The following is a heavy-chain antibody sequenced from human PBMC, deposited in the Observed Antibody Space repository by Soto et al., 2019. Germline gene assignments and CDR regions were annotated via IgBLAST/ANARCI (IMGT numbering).Heavy chain of an antibody. J-gene: IGHJ4*02. V-gene: IGHV3-7*01. CDR2: IKQDGSEK. D-gene: IGHD6-13*01. CDR3: ARDLNRLLEQQPFDY. Sequence: TGGSLRLSCAASGFTFSSYWMSWVRQAPGKGLEWVANIKQDGSEKYYVDSVKGRFTISRDNAKNSLYLQMNSLRAEDTAVYYCARDLNRLLEQQPFDYWGQGTLVTVSS. CDR1: GFTFSSYW.